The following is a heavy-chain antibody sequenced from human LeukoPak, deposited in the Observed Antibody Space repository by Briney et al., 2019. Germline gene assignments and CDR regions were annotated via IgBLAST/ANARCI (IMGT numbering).Heavy chain of an antibody. Sequence: QPGGSLRLSCAASGLTVTNNYMSWVRQAPGKGLEWISDLYSGGATYYADSVKGRVTISRDDSQNTPYLQVNSLRAEDTAVDYCATVSPPTVGSSSFFDYWGQGTLVAVSS. CDR2: LYSGGAT. V-gene: IGHV3-53*01. J-gene: IGHJ4*02. CDR3: ATVSPPTVGSSSFFDY. D-gene: IGHD4-23*01. CDR1: GLTVTNNY.